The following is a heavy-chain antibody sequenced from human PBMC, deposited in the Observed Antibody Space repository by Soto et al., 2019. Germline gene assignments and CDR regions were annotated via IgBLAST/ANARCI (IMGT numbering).Heavy chain of an antibody. CDR1: AFTFSSYA. CDR2: ISSNGGNT. D-gene: IGHD6-19*01. CDR3: AREAAGFRRYYFDY. Sequence: EVQLVESGGGLVQPEGSLRLSCAASAFTFSSYAMHWVRQAPGRGLEYVSAISSNGGNTYYANSVKGRFTISRDNSKNTLYLQMGSLRAGDMAMYYCAREAAGFRRYYFDYWGQGTLVTVSS. V-gene: IGHV3-64*01. J-gene: IGHJ4*02.